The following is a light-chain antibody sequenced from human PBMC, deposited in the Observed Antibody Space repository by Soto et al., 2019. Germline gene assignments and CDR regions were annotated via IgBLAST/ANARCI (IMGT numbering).Light chain of an antibody. Sequence: QSALTQPASVSGSLGQSITISCTGTSSDVGGYNYVYWYQQHPGKAPKLMIYDVSNRPSGVSNRFSGSKSGNTASLTISGLQAEDEADYYCSSYTSSSTLDVFGTGTKLTVL. CDR3: SSYTSSSTLDV. V-gene: IGLV2-14*01. CDR1: SSDVGGYNY. CDR2: DVS. J-gene: IGLJ1*01.